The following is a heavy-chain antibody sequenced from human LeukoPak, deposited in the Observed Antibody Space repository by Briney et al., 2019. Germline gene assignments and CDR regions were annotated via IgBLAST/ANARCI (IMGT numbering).Heavy chain of an antibody. J-gene: IGHJ4*02. V-gene: IGHV4-59*08. CDR3: ARGLRGSSGVFGY. CDR1: GGSISSYY. CDR2: IYYSGST. Sequence: SETLSLTCTVSGGSISSYYWSWIRQPPGKGLEWIGYIYYSGSTNYNPSLKSRVTISVDTSKNQFSLKLSSVTAADTAVYYCARGLRGSSGVFGYWGQGTLVTVSS. D-gene: IGHD6-19*01.